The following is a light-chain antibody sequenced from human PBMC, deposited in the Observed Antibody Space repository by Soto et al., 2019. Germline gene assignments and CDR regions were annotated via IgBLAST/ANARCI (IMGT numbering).Light chain of an antibody. CDR3: QQRSNWPPALT. CDR2: DAS. J-gene: IGKJ4*01. CDR1: QSVSSY. Sequence: EIVLTQSPATLSLSPGERATLSCRASQSVSSYLAWYQQKPGQAPRLLIYDASNRGTGIPARFSGSGSGTDSNLTISSLEPEDLAVYYCQQRSNWPPALTFGGGTKVEIK. V-gene: IGKV3-11*01.